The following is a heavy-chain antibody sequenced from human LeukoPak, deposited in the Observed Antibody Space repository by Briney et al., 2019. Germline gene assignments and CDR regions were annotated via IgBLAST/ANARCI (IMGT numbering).Heavy chain of an antibody. CDR3: AKDLGWFDP. CDR1: GFTFSSYG. Sequence: PGRPLRLSCAASGFTFSSYGMHWVRQAPGKGLEWVAVISYDGSSKSYADSVKGRFTISRDNSKNTLSLQMNSLRAEDTAVYCCAKDLGWFDPWGQGTLVTVSS. D-gene: IGHD1-26*01. V-gene: IGHV3-30*18. J-gene: IGHJ5*02. CDR2: ISYDGSSK.